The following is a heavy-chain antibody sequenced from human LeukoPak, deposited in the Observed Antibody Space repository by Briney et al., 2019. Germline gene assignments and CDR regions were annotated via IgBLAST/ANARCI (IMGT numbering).Heavy chain of an antibody. J-gene: IGHJ4*02. Sequence: SETLSLTCTVSGGSISSSSYYWGWIRQPPRNGLEWIGSIYYSGSTYYNPSLKSRVTISVDTSKNQFSLKLSSVTAADTAVYYCATAGYSSSWYGDYFDYWGQGTLVTVSS. CDR1: GGSISSSSYY. CDR2: IYYSGST. D-gene: IGHD6-13*01. CDR3: ATAGYSSSWYGDYFDY. V-gene: IGHV4-39*01.